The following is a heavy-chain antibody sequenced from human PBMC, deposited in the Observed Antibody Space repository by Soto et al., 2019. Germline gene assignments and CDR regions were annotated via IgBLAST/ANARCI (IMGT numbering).Heavy chain of an antibody. D-gene: IGHD6-13*01. CDR1: GYTFTSYG. CDR2: INAANGYT. J-gene: IGHJ5*02. V-gene: IGHV1-3*01. CDR3: VRRHVSATGIDWFDP. Sequence: GASVKVSCKASGYTFTSYGIHWVRQAPGKRLEWMGWINAANGYTKYSPKFQDRVTITRDTSASTAYMELSSLRSEDTAVYYCVRRHVSATGIDWFDPWGQGTLVTVSA.